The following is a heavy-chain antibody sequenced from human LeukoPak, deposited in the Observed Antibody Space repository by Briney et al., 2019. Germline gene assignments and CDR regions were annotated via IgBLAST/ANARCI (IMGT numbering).Heavy chain of an antibody. CDR3: TRFEIYDSSPHDPIESFDI. CDR2: IRSKAYGGTT. V-gene: IGHV3-49*03. D-gene: IGHD3-22*01. CDR1: GFTFGDYA. J-gene: IGHJ3*02. Sequence: GGSLRLSCTASGFTFGDYAMSWFRQAPGKGLEGVGFIRSKAYGGTTEYAASVKGRFTISRDDSKSIAYLQMNSLKTEDTAVYYCTRFEIYDSSPHDPIESFDIWGQGTMVTVSS.